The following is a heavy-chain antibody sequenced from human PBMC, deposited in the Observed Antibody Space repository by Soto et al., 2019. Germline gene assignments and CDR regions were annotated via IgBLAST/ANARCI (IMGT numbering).Heavy chain of an antibody. Sequence: GGSQRLPSLPSPLNWSHRRMTSVRQAGGKGLEWCGRIKSQADAATAEYAAPVKGRANISRDDSKNTVYLQMNSLKTEDTDVYYCTTGIYCDILTGYHNVAYWGQRPLVAVSS. CDR3: TTGIYCDILTGYHNVAY. V-gene: IGHV3-15*01. J-gene: IGHJ4*02. CDR1: PLNWSHRR. CDR2: IKSQADAATA. D-gene: IGHD3-9*01.